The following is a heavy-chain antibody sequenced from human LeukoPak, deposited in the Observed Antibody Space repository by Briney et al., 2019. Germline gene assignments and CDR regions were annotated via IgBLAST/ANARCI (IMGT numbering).Heavy chain of an antibody. D-gene: IGHD3-22*01. CDR1: GFAFSSYA. Sequence: GGSLRLSCAASGFAFSSYAMSWVRQSPGKGLEWVSAISGSGGSTYYADSVKGRFTISRDNSKNTLYLQMNSLRAEDTAVYYCAKARPVTYYYDSSGDSLTDYWGQGTLVTVSS. CDR2: ISGSGGST. CDR3: AKARPVTYYYDSSGDSLTDY. J-gene: IGHJ4*02. V-gene: IGHV3-23*01.